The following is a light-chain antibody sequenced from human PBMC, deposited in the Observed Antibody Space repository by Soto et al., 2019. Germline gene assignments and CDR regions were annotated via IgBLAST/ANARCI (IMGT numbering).Light chain of an antibody. J-gene: IGKJ4*01. CDR2: SAS. Sequence: DIQLTQSPSFLSAFVGDTVTITCRASQAMSTYLAWYQQKPGKVPKLLIRSASTLQSGVPPRFSGGGSGTEFTLTISTLQPDYFGIYYCQQFNWYQLSFGGGTKLDIK. CDR3: QQFNWYQLS. V-gene: IGKV1-9*01. CDR1: QAMSTY.